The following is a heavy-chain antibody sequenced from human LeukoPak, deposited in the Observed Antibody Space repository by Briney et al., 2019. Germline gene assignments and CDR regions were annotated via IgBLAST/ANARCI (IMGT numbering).Heavy chain of an antibody. J-gene: IGHJ4*02. CDR2: IIPIFGTA. CDR1: GGTFSSYA. V-gene: IGHV1-69*13. Sequence: SVKVSCKASGGTFSSYAISWVRQAPGQGLEWMGGIIPIFGTANYAQKFQGRVTITADESTSTAYMELSSLRSEDTAVYYCARERVVGATPSDYWGQGTLVTVSS. CDR3: ARERVVGATPSDY. D-gene: IGHD1-26*01.